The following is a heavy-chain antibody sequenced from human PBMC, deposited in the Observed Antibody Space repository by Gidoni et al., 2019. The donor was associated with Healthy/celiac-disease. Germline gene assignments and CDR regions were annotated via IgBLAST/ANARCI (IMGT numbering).Heavy chain of an antibody. Sequence: QVQLQQCGAGLLKPSETLSLTCAVYGASFSGYYWSWIRQPPGKGLEWIGEINHSGSTNYNPSLKSRVTRSVDTAKNQFSLKLSSGTAAETAVYYCARVSYYGGNSYDLYYYYYMDVWGKGTTVTVSS. J-gene: IGHJ6*03. CDR1: GASFSGYY. V-gene: IGHV4-34*01. D-gene: IGHD2-15*01. CDR3: ARVSYYGGNSYDLYYYYYMDV. CDR2: INHSGST.